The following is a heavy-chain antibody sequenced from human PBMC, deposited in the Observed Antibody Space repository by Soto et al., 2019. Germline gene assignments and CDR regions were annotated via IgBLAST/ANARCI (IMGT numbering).Heavy chain of an antibody. V-gene: IGHV5-51*01. Sequence: GESLKISWKGSGYSFTSYWIGWVRQMPWKGLEWMGIIYPGDSDTRYSPSFQGQVTISADKSISTAYLQWSSLKASDTAMYYCATPGGYCSSTNCYPLVVFDIRAQRTMDPVSS. CDR3: ATPGGYCSSTNCYPLVVFDI. D-gene: IGHD2-2*01. CDR1: GYSFTSYW. J-gene: IGHJ3*02. CDR2: IYPGDSDT.